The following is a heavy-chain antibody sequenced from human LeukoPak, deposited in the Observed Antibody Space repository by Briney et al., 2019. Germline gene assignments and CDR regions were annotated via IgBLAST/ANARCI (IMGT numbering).Heavy chain of an antibody. CDR2: TKQDGSEK. CDR3: ARERNTAIVTAFDI. D-gene: IGHD5-18*01. CDR1: RFTFTDYW. Sequence: GGSLRLSCAASRFTFTDYWMSWVRQAPGKGLEWVANTKQDGSEKYYMDSVKGRFTISRDNAKNSLCLQMNSLRVEDTALYFCARERNTAIVTAFDIWGQGTMVTVSS. V-gene: IGHV3-7*01. J-gene: IGHJ3*02.